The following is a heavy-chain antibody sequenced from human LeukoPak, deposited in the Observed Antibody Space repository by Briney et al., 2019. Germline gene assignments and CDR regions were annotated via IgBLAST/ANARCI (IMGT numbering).Heavy chain of an antibody. CDR3: ARSQSVYYDSSGYYLPFDY. Sequence: SQTLSLTCALSGDSVSSNSAAWNWIRQSPSRGLEWLGRTYYRSKWYNDYAVSVKSRITINPDTSKNQFSPQLNSVTPEDTAVYYCARSQSVYYDSSGYYLPFDYWGQGTLVTVSS. CDR1: GDSVSSNSAA. J-gene: IGHJ4*02. CDR2: TYYRSKWYN. V-gene: IGHV6-1*01. D-gene: IGHD3-22*01.